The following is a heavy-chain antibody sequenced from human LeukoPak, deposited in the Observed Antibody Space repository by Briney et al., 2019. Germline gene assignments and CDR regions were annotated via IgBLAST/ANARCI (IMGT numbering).Heavy chain of an antibody. CDR2: ICSSGSA. Sequence: SETLSLTCTVSGASINNNFWTWIRQPPGKGLEWIGYICSSGSANYNPSLKSRVTISGDTSKNQISLKLTSVTAADTAVYFCARHRDYYDTWGQGTLVTVSS. CDR3: ARHRDYYDT. V-gene: IGHV4-59*08. J-gene: IGHJ5*02. D-gene: IGHD3-22*01. CDR1: GASINNNF.